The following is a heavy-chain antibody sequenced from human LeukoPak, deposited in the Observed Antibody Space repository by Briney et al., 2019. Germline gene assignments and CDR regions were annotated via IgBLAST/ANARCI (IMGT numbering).Heavy chain of an antibody. V-gene: IGHV3-30*18. CDR2: VSYGGNYE. Sequence: GGSLRLSCAASGFTFRNYGMHWVRQAPGKGLEWVAVVSYGGNYEFSAGSVKGRFTISRDTSKNTLYLQMNSLRAEDTAVYYCAKADSSDWYNLDYWGQGTLVTVSS. CDR3: AKADSSDWYNLDY. D-gene: IGHD6-19*01. CDR1: GFTFRNYG. J-gene: IGHJ4*02.